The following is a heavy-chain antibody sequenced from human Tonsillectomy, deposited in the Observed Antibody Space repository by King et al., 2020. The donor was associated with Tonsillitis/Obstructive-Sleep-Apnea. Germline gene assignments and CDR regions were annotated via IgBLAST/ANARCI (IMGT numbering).Heavy chain of an antibody. D-gene: IGHD2-2*01. Sequence: VQLVESRGGLVKPGGSLRLSCAASGFTFSNAWMNWLRQAPGKGLEWVGRIKSKTDGGTTDYAAPVKGRFTISRDDSKNTLYLQMNSLKTEDTAVYYCTTNGQYCSSTSCYHFDYWGQGTLVTVSS. V-gene: IGHV3-15*07. CDR1: GFTFSNAW. CDR3: TTNGQYCSSTSCYHFDY. CDR2: IKSKTDGGTT. J-gene: IGHJ4*02.